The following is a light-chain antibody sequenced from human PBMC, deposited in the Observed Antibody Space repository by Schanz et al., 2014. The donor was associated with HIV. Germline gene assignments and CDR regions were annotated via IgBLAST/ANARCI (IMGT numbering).Light chain of an antibody. CDR3: SSYAGSSTVV. Sequence: QSALTQPPSASGSPGQSVTLSCTGTSSDVGDYNYVSWYQYHPGKAPKLMIYEADKRPSGVSPRFSGSRSGNTASLTISGLQADDEADYYCSSYAGSSTVVFGGGTKVTVL. CDR1: SSDVGDYNY. J-gene: IGLJ2*01. CDR2: EAD. V-gene: IGLV2-8*01.